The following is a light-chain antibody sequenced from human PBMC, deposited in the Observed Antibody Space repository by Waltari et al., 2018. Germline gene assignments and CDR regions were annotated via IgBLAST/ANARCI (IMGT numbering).Light chain of an antibody. V-gene: IGLV2-23*02. J-gene: IGLJ2*01. CDR1: SADVGGYNF. CDR3: CSYGGVNTLGVL. Sequence: QSALTQPASVSGSPGQSITITCTGSSADVGGYNFVSWYQHHPGPAPRLLIYEVNERPSGLPSRFSGSKSGNPASLTISGLQIEDEADYYCCSYGGVNTLGVLFGGGSKLTV. CDR2: EVN.